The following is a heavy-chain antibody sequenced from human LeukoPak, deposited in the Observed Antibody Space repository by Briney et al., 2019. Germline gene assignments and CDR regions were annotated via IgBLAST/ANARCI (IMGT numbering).Heavy chain of an antibody. J-gene: IGHJ6*02. V-gene: IGHV3-66*01. Sequence: PGGSLRLSCAASGFTVSSNYMSWVRQAPGKGLEWASVIYSGGSTYYADSVKGRFTISRDNSKNTLYLQMNSLRAEDTAVYYCARGSWESVYYYYYYGMDVWGQGTTVTVSS. CDR3: ARGSWESVYYYYYYGMDV. CDR1: GFTVSSNY. D-gene: IGHD1-26*01. CDR2: IYSGGST.